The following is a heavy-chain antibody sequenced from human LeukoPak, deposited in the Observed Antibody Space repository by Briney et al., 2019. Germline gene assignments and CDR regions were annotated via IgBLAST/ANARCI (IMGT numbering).Heavy chain of an antibody. V-gene: IGHV4-59*01. J-gene: IGHJ4*02. CDR3: AGGTIDGNSYFDY. CDR1: GGSISSYY. Sequence: SETLSLTCTVSGGSISSYYWSWIRQPPGKGLEWIGYIYYSGSTNYNPSLKSRVTISVDTSKNQFSLKLSSVTAADTAVYYCAGGTIDGNSYFDYWGQGTLVTVSS. CDR2: IYYSGST. D-gene: IGHD4-23*01.